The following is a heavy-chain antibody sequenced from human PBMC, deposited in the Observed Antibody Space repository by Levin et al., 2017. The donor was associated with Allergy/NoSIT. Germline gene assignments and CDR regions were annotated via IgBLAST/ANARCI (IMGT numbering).Heavy chain of an antibody. CDR3: AKRARETVTTFFDC. D-gene: IGHD1-1*01. J-gene: IGHJ4*02. CDR1: GFSFSTYG. V-gene: IGHV3-23*01. CDR2: IGSSPTTI. Sequence: PGGSLRLSCVASGFSFSTYGFSWVRQAPGKGLEWVSTIGSSPTTIRHSDAVRGRFTISRDNSRSTVYLEMHSLRAEDTAVYYCAKRARETVTTFFDCWGQGTLVTVSS.